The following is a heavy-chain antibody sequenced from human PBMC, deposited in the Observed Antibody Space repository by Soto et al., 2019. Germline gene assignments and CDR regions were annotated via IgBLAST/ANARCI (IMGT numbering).Heavy chain of an antibody. D-gene: IGHD3-16*01. V-gene: IGHV3-30*03. CDR2: ISYDGSNK. Sequence: QVQLVESGGGVVQPGRSLRLSCAASGFTFSSYGMHWVRQAPGKGLEWVAVISYDGSNKYYADSVEGRFTISRDNSKNTLYLQMNSLRAEDTAVYYCLRPDGRGRYRYYGMDVWGQGTTVTVSS. CDR3: LRPDGRGRYRYYGMDV. J-gene: IGHJ6*02. CDR1: GFTFSSYG.